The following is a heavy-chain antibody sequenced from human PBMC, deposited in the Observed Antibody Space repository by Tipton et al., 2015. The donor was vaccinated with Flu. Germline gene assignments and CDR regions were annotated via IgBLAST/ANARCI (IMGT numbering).Heavy chain of an antibody. J-gene: IGHJ4*02. V-gene: IGHV4-38-2*02. CDR2: IYHSGST. Sequence: LSLTCTVSGYSISSGYYWGWIRQPPGKGLEWIGSIYHSGSTYYNPSLKSRVTISVDTSKNQFSLKLSSVTAADTAVYYCARDLGGHSSGWKGPFDYWGQGTLVTVSS. CDR3: ARDLGGHSSGWKGPFDY. CDR1: GYSISSGYY. D-gene: IGHD6-19*01.